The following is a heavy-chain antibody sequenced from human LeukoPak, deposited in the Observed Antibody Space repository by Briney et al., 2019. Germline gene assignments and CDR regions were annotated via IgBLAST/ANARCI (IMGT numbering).Heavy chain of an antibody. CDR1: GFTFSSHS. Sequence: PGGSLRLSCAASGFTFSSHSMDWVRQAPGKGLEWVSSIRSSSSYIYYADSVKGRFTISRDNAKNSLYLQMNSLRAEDTAVYYCARDGVGGYDFDVDYWGQGTLVTVSS. V-gene: IGHV3-21*01. CDR3: ARDGVGGYDFDVDY. J-gene: IGHJ4*02. CDR2: IRSSSSYI. D-gene: IGHD5-12*01.